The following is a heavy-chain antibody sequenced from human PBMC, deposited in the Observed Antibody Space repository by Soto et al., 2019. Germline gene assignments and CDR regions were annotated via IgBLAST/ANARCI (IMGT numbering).Heavy chain of an antibody. D-gene: IGHD2-21*02. Sequence: PSETLSLTCAVSGGSISSSNWWSWVRQPPGKGLEWIGEIYHSGSTNYNPSLKSRVTISVDKSKNQFSLKLSSVAAADTAMYYCARDAGDLAYCGGDCYSPFDYWGQGTLVTVSS. CDR2: IYHSGST. V-gene: IGHV4-4*02. J-gene: IGHJ4*02. CDR3: ARDAGDLAYCGGDCYSPFDY. CDR1: GGSISSSNW.